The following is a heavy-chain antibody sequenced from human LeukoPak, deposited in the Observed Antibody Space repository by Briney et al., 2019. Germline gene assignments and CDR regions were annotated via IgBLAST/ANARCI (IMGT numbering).Heavy chain of an antibody. V-gene: IGHV4-59*01. CDR1: GGSISSYY. CDR2: IYYSGST. D-gene: IGHD3-3*01. Sequence: SSGTLSLTCTVSGGSISSYYWSWIRQPPGKGLEWIGYIYYSGSTNYNPSLKSRVTISVDTSKNQFSLKLSSVTAADTAVYYCAREGRGVVPTGPWGQGTLVTVSS. CDR3: AREGRGVVPTGP. J-gene: IGHJ5*02.